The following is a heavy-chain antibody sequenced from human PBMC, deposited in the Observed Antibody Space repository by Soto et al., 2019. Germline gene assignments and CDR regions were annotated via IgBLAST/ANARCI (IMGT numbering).Heavy chain of an antibody. CDR1: GFTFSSYS. V-gene: IGHV3-21*01. J-gene: IGHJ4*02. CDR2: ISSSSSYI. D-gene: IGHD3-16*02. Sequence: EVQLVESGGGLVKPGGSLRLSCAASGFTFSSYSMNWVRQAPGKGLEWVSSISSSSSYIYYADSVKGRFTISRDNAKNSLYLQMNSLRAEDTAVYYCARDDDYVWGSYRPSQVLPFDYWGQGTLVTVSS. CDR3: ARDDDYVWGSYRPSQVLPFDY.